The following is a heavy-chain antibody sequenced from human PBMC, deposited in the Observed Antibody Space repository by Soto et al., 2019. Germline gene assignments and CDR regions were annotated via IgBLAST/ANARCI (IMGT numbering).Heavy chain of an antibody. CDR3: ARGGYEYCCGDCSRSPFDY. J-gene: IGHJ4*02. CDR2: IYYSGST. D-gene: IGHD2-21*02. V-gene: IGHV4-59*01. Sequence: SETLSLTCPVYGGSISSYYCCWIRLPPGKGLEWIGYIYYSGSTNYNPSLKSRVTISVDTSKNQFSLKLSSVTAADTAVYYCARGGYEYCCGDCSRSPFDYWGQGTLVTVS. CDR1: GGSISSYY.